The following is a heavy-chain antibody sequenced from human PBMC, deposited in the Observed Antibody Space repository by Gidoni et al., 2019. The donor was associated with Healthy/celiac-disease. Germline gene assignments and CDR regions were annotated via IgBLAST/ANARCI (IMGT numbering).Heavy chain of an antibody. CDR3: AKDQSVAGTYYYYGMDV. CDR2: ISGSGGST. D-gene: IGHD6-19*01. V-gene: IGHV3-23*01. J-gene: IGHJ6*02. CDR1: GFTFGRYA. Sequence: EVPLLESGGGLVQPGGSLRLTCAATGFTFGRYAIRWVRQAPGKGLEWVSAISGSGGSTYYADSVKGRFTISRDNSKNTLYLQMNSLRAEDTAVYYCAKDQSVAGTYYYYGMDVWGQGTTVTVSS.